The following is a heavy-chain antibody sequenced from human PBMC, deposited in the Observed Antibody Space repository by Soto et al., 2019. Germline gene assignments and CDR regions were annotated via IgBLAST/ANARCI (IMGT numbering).Heavy chain of an antibody. CDR2: ISGSGGST. Sequence: PGGSLRLSCAASGFTFSSYAMSWVRQAPGKGLEWVSAISGSGGSTYYADSVKGRFTISRDNSKNTLYLQMNSLRAEDTAVYYCARVSYYGYYFDYWGQGTLVTVSS. J-gene: IGHJ4*02. V-gene: IGHV3-23*01. CDR3: ARVSYYGYYFDY. CDR1: GFTFSSYA. D-gene: IGHD1-26*01.